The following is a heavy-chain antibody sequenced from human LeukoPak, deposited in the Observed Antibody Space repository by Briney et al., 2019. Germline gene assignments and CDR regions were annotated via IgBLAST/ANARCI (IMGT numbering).Heavy chain of an antibody. D-gene: IGHD1-1*01. V-gene: IGHV5-51*01. CDR2: IYPGDSDT. Sequence: GESLKISCKGSGYSFTSYWIGWVRQMPGKGLEWMGIIYPGDSDTRYSPSFQGQVTISADKPISTAYLQWSSLKASDTAMYYCARLRGVDWNDGYWFDPWGQGTLVTVSS. CDR3: ARLRGVDWNDGYWFDP. J-gene: IGHJ5*02. CDR1: GYSFTSYW.